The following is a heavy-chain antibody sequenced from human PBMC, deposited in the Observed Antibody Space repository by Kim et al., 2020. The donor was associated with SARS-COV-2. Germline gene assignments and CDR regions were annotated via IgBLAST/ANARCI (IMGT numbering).Heavy chain of an antibody. CDR1: GFTFSTYE. D-gene: IGHD5-12*01. Sequence: GGSLRLSCAASGFTFSTYEMNWVRQAPGKGLEWISYISSGSAISNADSVRGRFTVSRDNAKNSLYLQMNSLRAEDTAVYYCARENGYGDAFDMWGQGTMVTVSS. J-gene: IGHJ3*02. CDR2: ISSGSAI. V-gene: IGHV3-48*03. CDR3: ARENGYGDAFDM.